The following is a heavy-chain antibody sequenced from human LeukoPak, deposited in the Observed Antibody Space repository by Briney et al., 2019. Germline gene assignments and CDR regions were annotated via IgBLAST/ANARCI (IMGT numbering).Heavy chain of an antibody. D-gene: IGHD5-18*01. CDR3: ASADTAMVTGILNYFDY. Sequence: ASVKVSCKASGYTFTSYAMNWARQAPGQGLEWMGWINTNTGNPTYAQGFTGRFVFSLDTSVSTAYLQISSLKAEDTAVYYCASADTAMVTGILNYFDYWGQGTLVTVSP. V-gene: IGHV7-4-1*02. CDR1: GYTFTSYA. CDR2: INTNTGNP. J-gene: IGHJ4*02.